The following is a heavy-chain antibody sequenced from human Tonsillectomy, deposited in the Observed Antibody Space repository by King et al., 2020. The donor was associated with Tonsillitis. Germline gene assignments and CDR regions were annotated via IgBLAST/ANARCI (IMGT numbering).Heavy chain of an antibody. CDR3: ARRDGALDYYYYGMDV. J-gene: IGHJ6*02. CDR2: ISFDGSNK. Sequence: VQLVESGGGVVQPGRSLRLSCVASGFTVSSYAMHWVRQAPGKGLEWLAVISFDGSNKNYAASVKGRFTISRDNSKNTLSLQMNSLRTEDTAVYFCARRDGALDYYYYGMDVWGQGTTVTVSS. D-gene: IGHD4-17*01. V-gene: IGHV3-30-3*01. CDR1: GFTVSSYA.